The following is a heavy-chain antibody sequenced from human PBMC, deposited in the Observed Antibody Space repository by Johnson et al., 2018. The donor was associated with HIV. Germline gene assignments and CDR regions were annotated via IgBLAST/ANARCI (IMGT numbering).Heavy chain of an antibody. D-gene: IGHD3-9*01. CDR3: ARTARRYFVDAFDI. J-gene: IGHJ3*02. CDR1: GFTLSSYW. V-gene: IGHV3-7*05. CDR2: IQQDGSEK. Sequence: VQLVESGGGLVQPGGSLRLSCAASGFTLSSYWMSWVRQAPGKGLEWVANIQQDGSEKSYVESVKGRFTISRDNAKNSLYLQMNSLRAEYTAVYYCARTARRYFVDAFDIWGQGTMVTVSS.